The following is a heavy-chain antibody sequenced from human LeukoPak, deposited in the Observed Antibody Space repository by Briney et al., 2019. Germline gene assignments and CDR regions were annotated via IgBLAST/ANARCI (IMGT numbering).Heavy chain of an antibody. CDR3: ASRHSTDWYNPGGYFQH. D-gene: IGHD6-19*01. J-gene: IGHJ1*01. CDR1: GDSISSSSYY. V-gene: IGHV4-39*01. CDR2: IYSSGST. Sequence: SETLSLTCIVSGDSISSSSYYWGWIRQPPGKGLEWIGSIYSSGSTYYNPSLKSRVTISVDTSKNQFSLKLSSVTAADTAVSYCASRHSTDWYNPGGYFQHWGQGTLVIVSS.